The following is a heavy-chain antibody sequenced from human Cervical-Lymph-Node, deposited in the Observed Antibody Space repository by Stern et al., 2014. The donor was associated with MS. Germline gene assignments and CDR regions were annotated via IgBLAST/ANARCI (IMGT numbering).Heavy chain of an antibody. CDR2: IYHCGST. CDR3: ARAVMATIKHFDY. J-gene: IGHJ4*02. D-gene: IGHD5-24*01. V-gene: IGHV4-4*02. Sequence: QVQLQESGPGLVKPSGTLSLTCAVSGGSISSSNWWSWVRQPPGKGLEWIGEIYHCGSTNYNPSLKSRFTISVDKSKNQFSLKLSSETAADTAVYYCARAVMATIKHFDYWGQGTLVTVSS. CDR1: GGSISSSNW.